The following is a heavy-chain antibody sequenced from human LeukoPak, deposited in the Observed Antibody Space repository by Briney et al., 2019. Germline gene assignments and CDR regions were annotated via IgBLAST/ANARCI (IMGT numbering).Heavy chain of an antibody. CDR1: GGSISSGGYY. V-gene: IGHV4-30-2*01. CDR3: ARLYQLASSDY. J-gene: IGHJ4*02. Sequence: SQTLSLTCTVSGGSISSGGYYWSWIRQPPGKGLEWIGYIYHSGSTYYNPSLKSRVTISVDRSKNQFSLKLSSVTAADTAVYYCARLYQLASSDYWGQGTLVTVSS. CDR2: IYHSGST. D-gene: IGHD2-2*01.